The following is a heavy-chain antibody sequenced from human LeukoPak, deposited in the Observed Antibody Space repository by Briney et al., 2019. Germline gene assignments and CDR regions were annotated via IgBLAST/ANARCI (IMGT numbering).Heavy chain of an antibody. CDR2: IYYSGST. V-gene: IGHV4-59*01. CDR3: AREGTGTGKSYYYGMDV. Sequence: PSETLSLACTVSGGSISSYYWSWIRQPPGKGLEWIGYIYYSGSTNYNPSLKSRVTISVDTSKNQFSLKLSSVTAADTAVYYCAREGTGTGKSYYYGMDVWGQGTTVTVSS. CDR1: GGSISSYY. D-gene: IGHD1-7*01. J-gene: IGHJ6*02.